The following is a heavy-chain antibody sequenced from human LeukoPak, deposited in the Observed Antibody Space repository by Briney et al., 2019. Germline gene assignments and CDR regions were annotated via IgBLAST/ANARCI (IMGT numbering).Heavy chain of an antibody. Sequence: GGSLRLSCAASGFTFSSYGMHWVRQAPGKGLEWVAFIRYDGSNKYYADSVKGRFTISRDNSKNTLYLQMNSLRAEDTAVYYCAKDLSSGYDILRYNWFDPWGQGTLVTVSS. J-gene: IGHJ5*02. D-gene: IGHD3-9*01. CDR2: IRYDGSNK. CDR1: GFTFSSYG. V-gene: IGHV3-30*02. CDR3: AKDLSSGYDILRYNWFDP.